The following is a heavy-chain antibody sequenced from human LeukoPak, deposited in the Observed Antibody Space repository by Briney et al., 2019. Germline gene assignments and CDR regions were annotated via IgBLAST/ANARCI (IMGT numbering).Heavy chain of an antibody. J-gene: IGHJ3*02. Sequence: GASVKLSCKASGYTFSNYNIHWVRQAPGQGLEWMGIVNPSGDSTNYAQNFQGRVTMTGDTSTSTVYMELSSLRSEDTAVYYCARVRDGYNDAYDIWGQDTMVTVPS. CDR2: VNPSGDST. V-gene: IGHV1-46*01. D-gene: IGHD5-24*01. CDR1: GYTFSNYN. CDR3: ARVRDGYNDAYDI.